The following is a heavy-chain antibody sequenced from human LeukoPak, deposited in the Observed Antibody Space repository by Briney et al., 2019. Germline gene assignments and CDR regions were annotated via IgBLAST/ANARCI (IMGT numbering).Heavy chain of an antibody. CDR3: ARDISWLGFDY. Sequence: SETLSLTCTVSGDSIRSNSYYWGWIRQPPGKGLEWIGSIYYSGTTYYNPSLKSRVTISVDTSKNQFSLKLSSVTAADTAVYYCARDISWLGFDYWGQGILVTVSS. CDR1: GDSIRSNSYY. V-gene: IGHV4-39*07. J-gene: IGHJ4*02. D-gene: IGHD6-19*01. CDR2: IYYSGTT.